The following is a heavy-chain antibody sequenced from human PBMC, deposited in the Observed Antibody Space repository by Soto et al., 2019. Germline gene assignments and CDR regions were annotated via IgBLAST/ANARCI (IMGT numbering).Heavy chain of an antibody. CDR2: IYHSGST. V-gene: IGHV4-30-2*01. CDR1: GGSISSGGYS. J-gene: IGHJ1*01. D-gene: IGHD5-12*01. Sequence: QLQLQESGSGMVKPSQTLSLTCAVSGGSISSGGYSWSWIRQPPGKGLEWIGYIYHSGSTYYNPSLKSRVTISVDRSKNQFSLKLSSVTAADTAVYYCASRRDGYNYYGYWGQGTLVTVSS. CDR3: ASRRDGYNYYGY.